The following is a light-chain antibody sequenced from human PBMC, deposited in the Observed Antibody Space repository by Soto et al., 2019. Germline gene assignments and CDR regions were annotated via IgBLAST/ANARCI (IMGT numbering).Light chain of an antibody. J-gene: IGKJ4*01. CDR3: QQTNPFLHLT. V-gene: IGKV1-12*01. CDR2: SSS. CDR1: QGISTW. Sequence: DIQMTQSPSSVSASVGDRVTITCRASQGISTWLAWYQQQPGKAPKLLISSSSSLQSGVPSRFSGGGSGTHFILIICSLQPEDSATYYCQQTNPFLHLTFGGGTKVEIK.